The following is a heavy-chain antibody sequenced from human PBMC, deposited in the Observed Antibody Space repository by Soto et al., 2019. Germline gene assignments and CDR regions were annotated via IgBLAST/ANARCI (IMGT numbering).Heavy chain of an antibody. J-gene: IGHJ1*01. CDR2: IYYSGST. V-gene: IGHV4-31*03. CDR3: ARGWSNYYDSSGGPPAEYFQH. CDR1: GGSISSGGYY. Sequence: SETLSLTCTFSGGSISSGGYYWSWIRQHPGKGLEWIGYIYYSGSTYYNPSLKSRVTISVDTSKNQFSLKLSSVTAADTAVYYCARGWSNYYDSSGGPPAEYFQHWGQGTLVTVSS. D-gene: IGHD3-22*01.